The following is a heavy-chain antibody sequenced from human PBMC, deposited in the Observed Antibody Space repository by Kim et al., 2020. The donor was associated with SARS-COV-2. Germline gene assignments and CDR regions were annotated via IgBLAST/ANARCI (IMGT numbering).Heavy chain of an antibody. CDR3: ARTTQIVGSSGYNWFDP. J-gene: IGHJ5*02. V-gene: IGHV4-39*01. CDR2: IYYSGST. CDR1: GGSISSSSYY. D-gene: IGHD1-26*01. Sequence: SETLSLTCIVFGGSISSSSYYWGWIRQPPGKGLEWIGSIYYSGSTYYNPSLKSRVTISVDTSKNQFSLNLSSVTAADTAVYYCARTTQIVGSSGYNWFDPWGQGTLVTVSS.